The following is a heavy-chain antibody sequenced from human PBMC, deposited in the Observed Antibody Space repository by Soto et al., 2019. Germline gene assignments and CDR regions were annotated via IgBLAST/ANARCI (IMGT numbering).Heavy chain of an antibody. D-gene: IGHD3-10*01. J-gene: IGHJ6*02. V-gene: IGHV1-8*01. CDR2: VNPISGNT. CDR3: ATSRINMIRGVFYYGLDV. Sequence: QEQLEQSGAEVKKPGASVKVSCKASGYTFTKYDFNWVRQATGQGPEWMGWVNPISGNTETAQNFQGRVSLTMNTSTNTAVMDLRSLRSGDTAIYYCATSRINMIRGVFYYGLDVWGRGTTVTVSS. CDR1: GYTFTKYD.